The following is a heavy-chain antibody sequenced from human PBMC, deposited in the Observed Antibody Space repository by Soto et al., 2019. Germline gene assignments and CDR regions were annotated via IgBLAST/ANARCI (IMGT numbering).Heavy chain of an antibody. V-gene: IGHV3-48*02. CDR2: ITTTSYSI. J-gene: IGHJ3*02. Sequence: PAGSVRLSCAASGFTFSSYNMNWVRRSPGKGLEWVSYITTTSYSIQYADSVKGRFTISRDNAKNSLYLQMNSLRDDDTAVYYCARDSAYAFDIWGQGTMVTVSS. CDR3: ARDSAYAFDI. D-gene: IGHD1-26*01. CDR1: GFTFSSYN.